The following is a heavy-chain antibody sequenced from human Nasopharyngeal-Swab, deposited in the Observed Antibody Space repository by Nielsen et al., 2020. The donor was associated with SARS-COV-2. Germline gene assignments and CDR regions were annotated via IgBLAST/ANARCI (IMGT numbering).Heavy chain of an antibody. V-gene: IGHV3-9*01. CDR2: ITWNGNRI. CDR1: GFSFDDYV. Sequence: SLKISCAASGFSFDDYVMHWVRQVPGKGLEWVSGITWNGNRIGYADSVKGRFTISRDNAKNSLYLQMNSLRDEDTAVYYCARTDVGAAGYYFDYWGQGTLVTVSS. CDR3: ARTDVGAAGYYFDY. D-gene: IGHD1-26*01. J-gene: IGHJ4*02.